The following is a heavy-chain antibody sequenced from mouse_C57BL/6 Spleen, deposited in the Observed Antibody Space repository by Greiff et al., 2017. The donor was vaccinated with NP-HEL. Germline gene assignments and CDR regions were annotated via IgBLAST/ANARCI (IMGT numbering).Heavy chain of an antibody. Sequence: EVQRVESGGDLVKPGGSLKLSCAASGFTFSSYGMSWVRQTPDKRLEWVATISSGGSYTYYPDSVKGRFTISRDNAKNTLYLQMSSLKSEDTAMYYCARPPFITTVVAHYYAMDYWGQGTSVTVSS. CDR3: ARPPFITTVVAHYYAMDY. J-gene: IGHJ4*01. V-gene: IGHV5-6*01. D-gene: IGHD1-1*01. CDR1: GFTFSSYG. CDR2: ISSGGSYT.